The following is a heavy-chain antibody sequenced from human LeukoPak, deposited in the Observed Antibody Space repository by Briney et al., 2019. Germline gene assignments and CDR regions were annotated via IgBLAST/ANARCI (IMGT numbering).Heavy chain of an antibody. CDR3: ARHTGNRDHFDY. V-gene: IGHV4-59*08. Sequence: SETLSLTCTVSGGSISSYYWSWIRPPPGKGLEWIAYISDIGSINYNPSLTSRVMLSVDTSKNQLSLKLTSVTATDTAIYYCARHTGNRDHFDYWGQGTLVTVSS. CDR2: ISDIGSI. J-gene: IGHJ4*02. D-gene: IGHD1-1*01. CDR1: GGSISSYY.